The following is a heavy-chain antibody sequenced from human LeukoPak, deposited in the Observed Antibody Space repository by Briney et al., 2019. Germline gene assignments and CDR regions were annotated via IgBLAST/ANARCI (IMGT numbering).Heavy chain of an antibody. CDR1: GGTFSSYA. CDR2: IIPIFGTA. V-gene: IGHV1-69*05. D-gene: IGHD3-3*01. CDR3: ARGPFGVVTFFDY. Sequence: SVKVSCRASGGTFSSYAISWVRQAPGQGLEWMGGIIPIFGTANYAQKFQGRVTITTDESTSTAYMELSSLRSEDTAVYYCARGPFGVVTFFDYWGQGTLVTVSS. J-gene: IGHJ4*02.